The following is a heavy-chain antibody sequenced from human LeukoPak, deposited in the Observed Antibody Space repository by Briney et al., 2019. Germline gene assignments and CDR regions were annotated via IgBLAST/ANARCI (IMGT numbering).Heavy chain of an antibody. Sequence: SETLSLTCTVSGGSISSSSYYWGWTRQPPGKGLEWIGSIYYSGSTYYNPSLKSRVTISVDTSKNQFSLKLSSVTAADTAVYYCARGNGSGWYVDYWGQGTLVTVSS. CDR3: ARGNGSGWYVDY. J-gene: IGHJ4*02. CDR1: GGSISSSSYY. D-gene: IGHD6-19*01. CDR2: IYYSGST. V-gene: IGHV4-39*07.